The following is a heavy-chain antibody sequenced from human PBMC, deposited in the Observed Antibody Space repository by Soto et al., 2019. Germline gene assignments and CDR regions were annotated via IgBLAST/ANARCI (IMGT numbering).Heavy chain of an antibody. V-gene: IGHV1-69*01. CDR3: ARDLGVVAAYYYYGMDV. D-gene: IGHD2-15*01. CDR2: IIPIFGTA. CDR1: GGTFSSYA. J-gene: IGHJ6*02. Sequence: GPXVKVSCKASGGTFSSYAIRWVRQAPGQWLEWMGGIIPIFGTANYAQKFQGRVTITADESTSTAYMELSSLRSEDTAVYYCARDLGVVAAYYYYGMDVWGQGTTVTVSS.